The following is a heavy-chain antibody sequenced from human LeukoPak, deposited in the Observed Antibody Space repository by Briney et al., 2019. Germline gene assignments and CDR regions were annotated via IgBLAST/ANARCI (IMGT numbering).Heavy chain of an antibody. V-gene: IGHV4-34*01. Sequence: PSETLSLTCAVYGGSFSGYYWSWIRQPPGKGLEWIGEINHSGSTNYNPSLKSRVTISVDTSKNQFSLKLSSVPAADTAVYYCARGPGILLWFGEPTTNFDYWGQGTLVTVSS. CDR1: GGSFSGYY. D-gene: IGHD3-10*01. J-gene: IGHJ4*02. CDR2: INHSGST. CDR3: ARGPGILLWFGEPTTNFDY.